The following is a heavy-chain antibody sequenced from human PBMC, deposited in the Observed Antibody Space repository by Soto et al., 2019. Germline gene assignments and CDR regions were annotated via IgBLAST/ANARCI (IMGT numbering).Heavy chain of an antibody. CDR3: ARNPRAVAAMHMAV. CDR2: IIPILGIG. Sequence: QVQLVQSGAEVKKPGSSVKVSCKASGGTFSSYAFNWVRQAPGQGLEWMGRIIPILGIGDYAQRFQGRVTITANKSTSTVYMELSSLRSEDTAVYYCARNPRAVAAMHMAVWGKGTMVTVSS. D-gene: IGHD6-19*01. CDR1: GGTFSSYA. J-gene: IGHJ6*03. V-gene: IGHV1-69*04.